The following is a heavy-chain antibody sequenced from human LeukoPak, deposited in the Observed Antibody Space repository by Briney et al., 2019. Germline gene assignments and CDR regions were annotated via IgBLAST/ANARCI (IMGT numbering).Heavy chain of an antibody. CDR1: GVSISSYY. V-gene: IGHV4-59*01. CDR3: ARVTSGYAGPYYFDY. CDR2: LYYSWSS. J-gene: IGHJ4*02. D-gene: IGHD6-25*01. Sequence: KSSETLSLNCTVSGVSISSYYWSWIRQAPGKGLEWVGYLYYSWSSNYKPSLMSRVPISGDPSQNQFSLKLRSVTAADTAVYYCARVTSGYAGPYYFDYWGQGTLVTVPS.